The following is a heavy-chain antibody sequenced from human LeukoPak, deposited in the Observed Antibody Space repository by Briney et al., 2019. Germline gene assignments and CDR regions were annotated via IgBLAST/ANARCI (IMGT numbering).Heavy chain of an antibody. CDR2: ITSGSSYI. V-gene: IGHV3-21*04. Sequence: GGSLRLSCAASGFTFSSYNMNWVRQAPGQGLEWVSSITSGSSYIYYADSVKGRFTISRDNAKSSLYLQMNSLRAEDTALYYCARALPSMDVWGKGTTVTVSS. J-gene: IGHJ6*03. CDR3: ARALPSMDV. CDR1: GFTFSSYN.